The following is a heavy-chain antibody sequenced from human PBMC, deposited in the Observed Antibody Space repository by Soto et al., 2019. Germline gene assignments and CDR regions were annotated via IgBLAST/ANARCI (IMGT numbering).Heavy chain of an antibody. CDR2: IYYSGST. CDR1: GGSVSSGGYY. J-gene: IGHJ5*02. Sequence: TLSLTCTVSGGSVSSGGYYWSWIRQHPGKGLEWIGYIYYSGSTYYNPSLKSRVTISVDTSKNQFSLKLSSVTAADTAVYYCASYIVVVPAAIVRPNWFDPWGQGTLVTVSS. V-gene: IGHV4-31*03. CDR3: ASYIVVVPAAIVRPNWFDP. D-gene: IGHD2-2*01.